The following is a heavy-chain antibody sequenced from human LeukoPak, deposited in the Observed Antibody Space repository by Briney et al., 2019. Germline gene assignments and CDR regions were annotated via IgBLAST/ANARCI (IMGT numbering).Heavy chain of an antibody. Sequence: GGSLRLSCAASGFTFSSYSMNWVRQAPGKGLEWVSSISSSSSYIYYADSVKGRFTISRDNAKNSLHLQMNSLRADDTAVYYCARDVEMATIWGSGLPDKGAFDIWGQGTMVTVSS. V-gene: IGHV3-21*01. CDR3: ARDVEMATIWGSGLPDKGAFDI. D-gene: IGHD5-24*01. CDR1: GFTFSSYS. J-gene: IGHJ3*02. CDR2: ISSSSSYI.